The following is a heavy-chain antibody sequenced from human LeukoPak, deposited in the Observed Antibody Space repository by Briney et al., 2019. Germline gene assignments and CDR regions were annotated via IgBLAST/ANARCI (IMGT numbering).Heavy chain of an antibody. CDR2: INHNGNVN. J-gene: IGHJ6*02. Sequence: GGSLRLSCRASVFAFRNAWMNWVRQAPGKGLEWVASINHNGNVNYYVDSVKGRFTISRDNAKNSLYLQMSNLRAEDTAVYFCARGGGLDVWGQGATVTVSS. CDR3: ARGGGLDV. V-gene: IGHV3-7*03. D-gene: IGHD3-16*01. CDR1: VFAFRNAW.